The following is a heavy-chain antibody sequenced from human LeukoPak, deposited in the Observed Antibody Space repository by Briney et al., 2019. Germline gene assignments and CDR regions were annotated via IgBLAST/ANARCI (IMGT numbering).Heavy chain of an antibody. CDR3: ARGLDSSGYYDAFDI. CDR2: INWNGGST. CDR1: GFTFDDYG. D-gene: IGHD3-22*01. V-gene: IGHV3-20*04. Sequence: PGGSLRLSCAASGFTFDDYGMSWVRQAPGKGLEWVSGINWNGGSTGYADSVKGRFTISRDNAKNSLYLQMNSLRAGDTALYYCARGLDSSGYYDAFDIWGQGTMVTVSS. J-gene: IGHJ3*02.